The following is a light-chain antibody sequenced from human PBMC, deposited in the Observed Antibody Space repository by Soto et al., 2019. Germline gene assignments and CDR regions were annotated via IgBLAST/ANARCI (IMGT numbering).Light chain of an antibody. J-gene: IGLJ3*02. Sequence: QPVLTQSPSASASLGASVKLTCTLSSGHSSYAIAWHQQQPEKGPRHLMKLKSDGSHIKGDGIPDRFSGSSSGAERHLTISNLQSEDEADYYCQTWGTGIQMFGGGTKLTVL. V-gene: IGLV4-69*01. CDR2: LKSDGSH. CDR3: QTWGTGIQM. CDR1: SGHSSYA.